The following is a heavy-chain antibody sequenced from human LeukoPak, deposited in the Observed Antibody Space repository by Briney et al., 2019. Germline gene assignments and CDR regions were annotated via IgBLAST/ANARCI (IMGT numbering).Heavy chain of an antibody. CDR2: IYYSGST. J-gene: IGHJ4*02. CDR3: ARVKNPWLQFDY. Sequence: PSETLSLTCTVSGGSISSSSYYWGWIRQPPGKGLEWIGSIYYSGSTYYNPSLKSRVTISVDTSKNQFSLKLSSVTAADTAVYYCARVKNPWLQFDYWGQGTLVTVSS. CDR1: GGSISSSSYY. V-gene: IGHV4-39*07. D-gene: IGHD5-24*01.